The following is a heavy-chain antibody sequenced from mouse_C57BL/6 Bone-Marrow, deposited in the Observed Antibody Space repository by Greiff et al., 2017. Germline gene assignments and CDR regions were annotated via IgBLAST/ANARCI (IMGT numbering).Heavy chain of an antibody. V-gene: IGHV14-4*01. CDR2: IDPDNGDT. D-gene: IGHD1-1*01. J-gene: IGHJ2*01. Sequence: DVKLQESGAELVRPGASVKLSCTASGFNIKDDYMHWVKQRPEQGLEWIGWIDPDNGDTEYASKFQGKATITADTSSNTAYLQLSSLTSEDTAVYYCTTDATVVPGYWGQGTTLTVSS. CDR3: TTDATVVPGY. CDR1: GFNIKDDY.